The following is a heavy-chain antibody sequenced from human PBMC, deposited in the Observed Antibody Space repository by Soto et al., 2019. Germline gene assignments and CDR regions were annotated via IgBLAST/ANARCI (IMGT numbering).Heavy chain of an antibody. CDR3: ATASDNNGYYSFDS. D-gene: IGHD3-22*01. CDR2: IWYDGSIK. V-gene: IGHV3-33*01. CDR1: GFMFSGYG. Sequence: QVQLVESGGGVVQPGRSLRLSCTTSGFMFSGYGMHWVRQAPGKGLEWVAVIWYDGSIKYYADSVKGRFTISRDNSKDTLYLRMSSLRVEDTARYYCATASDNNGYYSFDSWGQGTPVTVSS. J-gene: IGHJ4*02.